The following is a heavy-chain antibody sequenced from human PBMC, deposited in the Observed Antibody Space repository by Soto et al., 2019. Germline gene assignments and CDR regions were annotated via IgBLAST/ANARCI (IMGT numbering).Heavy chain of an antibody. Sequence: GGSLRPSCAASGFTFSNYGMHWVRKSPGKGLEGGAILFLNGNDKYYVDSVKGRLTISRDNSKNAVYLQMNDLRADDTAVYYCAKATTMVVVTKDYDNGMDVWGQGTMVTVSS. CDR3: AKATTMVVVTKDYDNGMDV. D-gene: IGHD3-22*01. J-gene: IGHJ6*02. V-gene: IGHV3-30*18. CDR1: GFTFSNYG. CDR2: LFLNGNDK.